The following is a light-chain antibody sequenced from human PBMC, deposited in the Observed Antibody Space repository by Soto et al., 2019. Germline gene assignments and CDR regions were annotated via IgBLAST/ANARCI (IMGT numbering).Light chain of an antibody. CDR3: QSYDNSPVV. V-gene: IGLV1-40*01. CDR1: SSNSGAGYD. J-gene: IGLJ2*01. Sequence: QSVLTQPPSVSGAPGQRVTISCTGSSSNSGAGYDVHWYQQLPGTAPKLLIYGDNNRPSGVPDRFSGAKSGSSASLAITGLQTEDEADYYCQSYDNSPVVFGGGTKVTVL. CDR2: GDN.